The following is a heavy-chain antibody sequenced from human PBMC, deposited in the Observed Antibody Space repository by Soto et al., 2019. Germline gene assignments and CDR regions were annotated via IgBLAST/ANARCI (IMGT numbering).Heavy chain of an antibody. Sequence: QVQLVESGGGVVQPGRSLRLSCAASGFTFRSYAMDWVRQAPGKGLEWVAVISYDGTNKYYADSVKGRFTISRDNSKSPLARQTNSLRAEDTAVYYCARGDSNSWSACWGQGTLVTVSS. CDR2: ISYDGTNK. V-gene: IGHV3-30*01. D-gene: IGHD6-13*01. J-gene: IGHJ4*02. CDR1: GFTFRSYA. CDR3: ARGDSNSWSAC.